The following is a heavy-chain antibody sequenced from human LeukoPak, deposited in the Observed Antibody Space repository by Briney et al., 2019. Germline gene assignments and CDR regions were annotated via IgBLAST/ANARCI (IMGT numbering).Heavy chain of an antibody. CDR1: GYTFTSYG. Sequence: ASVTVSCKASGYTFTSYGISWVRQAPGQGLEWMGWISAYNGNTNYAQKLQGRVTMTTDTSTSTAYMELRSLRSDDTAVYYCARDYDILTGYQTGGAFDIWGQGTMATVSS. CDR2: ISAYNGNT. V-gene: IGHV1-18*04. CDR3: ARDYDILTGYQTGGAFDI. D-gene: IGHD3-9*01. J-gene: IGHJ3*02.